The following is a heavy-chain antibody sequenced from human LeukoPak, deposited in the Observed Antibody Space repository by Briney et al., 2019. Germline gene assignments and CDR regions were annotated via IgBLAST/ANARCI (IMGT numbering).Heavy chain of an antibody. J-gene: IGHJ6*02. D-gene: IGHD1-14*01. CDR3: AREAVGPITGTDV. CDR2: ISYDGSNK. CDR1: GFTFSSYA. Sequence: GGSLRLSCAASGFTFSSYAMHWVRQAPGKGLEWVAVISYDGSNKYYADSVKGRFTISRDNSKNTLYLQMNSLRAEDTAVYYCAREAVGPITGTDVWGQGTTVTVSS. V-gene: IGHV3-30-3*01.